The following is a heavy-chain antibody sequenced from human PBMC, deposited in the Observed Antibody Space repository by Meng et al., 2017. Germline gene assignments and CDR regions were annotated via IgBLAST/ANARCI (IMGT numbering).Heavy chain of an antibody. CDR2: IYWNYDK. V-gene: IGHV2-5*01. CDR3: AHYDYDSSGPLNY. CDR1: VFSLSTSGGG. Sequence: LKESCPTLVPPTAPRHLRGPFSVFSLSTSGGGVGRTRQPPGKALEWLALIYWNYDKRYSPSLKSRTTITKDTYKNQVVLTMTNMDPVDTATYYCAHYDYDSSGPLNYWGQGTLVTVSS. J-gene: IGHJ4*02. D-gene: IGHD3-22*01.